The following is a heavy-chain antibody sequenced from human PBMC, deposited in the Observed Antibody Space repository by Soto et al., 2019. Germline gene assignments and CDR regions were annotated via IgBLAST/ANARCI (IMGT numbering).Heavy chain of an antibody. Sequence: SVKVSCKASGGTFSSYAISWVRQAPGQGLEWMGGIIPIFGTANYAQKFQGRVTITADESTSTAYMELSSLRSEDTAVCYCAREVLAAPRWFDPWGQGTLVTVSS. J-gene: IGHJ5*02. V-gene: IGHV1-69*13. D-gene: IGHD6-6*01. CDR3: AREVLAAPRWFDP. CDR1: GGTFSSYA. CDR2: IIPIFGTA.